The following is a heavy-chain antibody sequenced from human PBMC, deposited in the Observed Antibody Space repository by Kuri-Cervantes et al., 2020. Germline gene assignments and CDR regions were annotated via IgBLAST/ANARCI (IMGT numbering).Heavy chain of an antibody. CDR3: ARHPRARDYYYGSGRGRGAFDI. CDR2: IYYSGST. V-gene: IGHV4-39*01. J-gene: IGHJ3*02. CDR1: GGSISSSGYC. D-gene: IGHD3-10*01. Sequence: SETLSLTCTVSGGSISSSGYCWGWIRQPPGKGLEWIGNIYYSGSTYYNPSLKGRITMSVDTSKNQFSLKLSSVTAADTAVYYCARHPRARDYYYGSGRGRGAFDIWGQGTMVTVSS.